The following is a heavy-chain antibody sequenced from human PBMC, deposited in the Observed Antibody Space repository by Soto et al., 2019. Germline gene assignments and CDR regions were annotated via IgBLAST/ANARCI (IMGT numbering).Heavy chain of an antibody. D-gene: IGHD3-22*01. CDR3: ARVLGVTMIVVVDYGMDV. CDR2: INPNRGGT. Sequence: ASAKDSCDAAGYPLTGYCMYWLRREAAQSGEWMGWINPNRGGTNYAQKFQSWVIMTRDTSNSTACIDLSRPRSDDTAVYFCARVLGVTMIVVVDYGMDVWGEGTTVTVCS. CDR1: GYPLTGYC. J-gene: IGHJ6*04. V-gene: IGHV1-2*04.